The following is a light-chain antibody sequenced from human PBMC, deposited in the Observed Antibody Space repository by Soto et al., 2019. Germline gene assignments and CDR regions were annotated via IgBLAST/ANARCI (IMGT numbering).Light chain of an antibody. J-gene: IGKJ3*01. Sequence: DIQMTQSPSSLSASVGDRVTITCRSSPSISSDLNWYQQKPGKAPKLLIYAASSLQSGVPSRSSGSGSRTDFTLTSSRLQPEDLASCDSQQSYSTSLTFGPGTKGDVK. V-gene: IGKV1-39*01. CDR1: PSISSD. CDR3: QQSYSTSLT. CDR2: AAS.